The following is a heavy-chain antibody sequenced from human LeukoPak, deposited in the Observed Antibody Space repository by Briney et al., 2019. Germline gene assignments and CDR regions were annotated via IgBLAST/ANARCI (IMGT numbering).Heavy chain of an antibody. J-gene: IGHJ4*02. CDR2: IKQDGGVK. Sequence: PGGSLRLSCAASGFTFSNYWMSWVRQAPGKGLEWVANIKQDGGVKYYVGSVKGRFTISRDNAKNSLYLQMSSLRAEDTAVYYCARDLGYSSSEGIDSWGQGTLVTVSS. CDR1: GFTFSNYW. V-gene: IGHV3-7*01. D-gene: IGHD6-6*01. CDR3: ARDLGYSSSEGIDS.